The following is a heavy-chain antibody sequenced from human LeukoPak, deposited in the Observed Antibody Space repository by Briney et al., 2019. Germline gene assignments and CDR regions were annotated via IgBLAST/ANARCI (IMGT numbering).Heavy chain of an antibody. D-gene: IGHD1-26*01. Sequence: PGGSLRLSCEGSGFTFSKTNMNWVRQAPGKGLEWVSSITSSSSSIYYADSVKGRFTISRDNSKNTLYLQMNSLRAEDTAVYYCARGGSYLSAFDIWGQGTMVTVSS. CDR1: GFTFSKTN. V-gene: IGHV3-21*04. CDR2: ITSSSSSI. CDR3: ARGGSYLSAFDI. J-gene: IGHJ3*02.